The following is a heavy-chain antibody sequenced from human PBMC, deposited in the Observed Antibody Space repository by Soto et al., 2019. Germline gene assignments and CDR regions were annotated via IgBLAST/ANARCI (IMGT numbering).Heavy chain of an antibody. CDR2: IYGYDAQ. CDR3: AHMDRPSAGAFDL. D-gene: IGHD2-2*03. CDR1: GFSLTTSAVG. Sequence: QITLKESGPTLVKPPQTLTLTCTFSGFSLTTSAVGVGWIRQPPGKALEWLTVIYGYDAQRSSPSLRSTLTISTDTSNNQVVLRTANMDPVYTFTNFCAHMDRPSAGAFDLWCQATLVTVSS. J-gene: IGHJ4*02. V-gene: IGHV2-5*01.